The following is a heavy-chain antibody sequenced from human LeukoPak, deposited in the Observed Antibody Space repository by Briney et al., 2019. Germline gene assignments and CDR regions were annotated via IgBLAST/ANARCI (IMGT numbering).Heavy chain of an antibody. D-gene: IGHD3-3*01. CDR1: GFTFSSYA. J-gene: IGHJ4*02. CDR3: AGGAKFGVVTY. CDR2: INHSGST. Sequence: GSLRLSCAASGFTFSSYAMSWVRQPPGKGLEWIGEINHSGSTNYNPSLKSRVTISVDTSKNQFSLKLSSVTAADTAVYYCAGGAKFGVVTYWGQGTLVTVSS. V-gene: IGHV4-34*01.